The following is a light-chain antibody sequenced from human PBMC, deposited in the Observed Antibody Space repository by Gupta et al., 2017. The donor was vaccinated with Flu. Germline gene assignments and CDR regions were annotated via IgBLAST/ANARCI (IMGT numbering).Light chain of an antibody. V-gene: IGKV1-33*01. CDR2: DAS. J-gene: IGKJ4*02. CDR3: QQYDSRPRT. Sequence: DIQMTQSPSTLSASLGDRVTITCQASQDITNYLTWYQQKPGEAPKLLISDASNPETGVPARFSGSGSGTAFTLTINGLQSGDIAIYYCQQYDSRPRTFGGGTKVEIK. CDR1: QDITNY.